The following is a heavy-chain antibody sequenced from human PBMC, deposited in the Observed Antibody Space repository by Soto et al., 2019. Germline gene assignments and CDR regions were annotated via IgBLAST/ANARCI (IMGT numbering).Heavy chain of an antibody. V-gene: IGHV1-46*03. D-gene: IGHD2-2*01. CDR2: INPSGGST. J-gene: IGHJ4*02. Sequence: GASVKVSCKASGYTFTSYYMHWVRQAPGQGLEWMGIINPSGGSTSYAQKFQGRVTMTRDTSTGTVYMELSSPRSEDTAVYYCARDQYCSSTSCPRSFFNYWGEETLVTVPS. CDR1: GYTFTSYY. CDR3: ARDQYCSSTSCPRSFFNY.